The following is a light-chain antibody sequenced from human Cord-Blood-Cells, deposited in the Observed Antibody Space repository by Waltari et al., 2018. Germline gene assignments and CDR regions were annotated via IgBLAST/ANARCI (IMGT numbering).Light chain of an antibody. J-gene: IGKJ2*01. CDR1: QSVSSY. CDR2: DAS. CDR3: QQRSNWPGT. Sequence: DIVLTQSPATLSLSPGERATLSCRASQSVSSYLAWYQQKPGQAPRLLIYDASNRATGIPARFSCSGSGTDFTLTISSLEPEDFAVYYCQQRSNWPGTFGQGTKLEIK. V-gene: IGKV3-11*01.